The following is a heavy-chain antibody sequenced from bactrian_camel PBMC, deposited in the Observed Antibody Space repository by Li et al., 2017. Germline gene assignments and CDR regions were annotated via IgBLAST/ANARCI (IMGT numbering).Heavy chain of an antibody. D-gene: IGHD3*01. Sequence: HVQLVESGGGSVQAGGSLRLSCAASGYTGRPVCMGWFRQAPGKEREGVAIIDSDGNTVYADSVKGRFTISKDNAKNTLYLQMNSLKPEDTAIYYCTGDWGVSRNSKLCYDGRWSFAPRAMGQGTQVTVS. CDR1: GYTGRPVC. J-gene: IGHJ4*01. CDR2: IDSDGNT. V-gene: IGHV3S53*01.